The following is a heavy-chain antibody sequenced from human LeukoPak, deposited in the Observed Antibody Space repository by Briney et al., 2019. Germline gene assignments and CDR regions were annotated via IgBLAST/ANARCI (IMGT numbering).Heavy chain of an antibody. Sequence: SETLSLTCAVYGGSFSGYYWSWIRQPPGKGLEWIGEINHSGSTNYNPSLKSRVTISVDTSKNQFSLKLSSVTAADTAVYYCARVNYDYVWGSYRYTYNWFDPWGQGTLVTVSS. CDR1: GGSFSGYY. CDR2: INHSGST. V-gene: IGHV4-34*01. D-gene: IGHD3-16*02. J-gene: IGHJ5*02. CDR3: ARVNYDYVWGSYRYTYNWFDP.